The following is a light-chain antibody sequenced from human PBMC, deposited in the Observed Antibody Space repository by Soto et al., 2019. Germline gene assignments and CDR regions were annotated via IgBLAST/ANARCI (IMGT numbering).Light chain of an antibody. CDR1: QSLDGN. CDR3: QQYNNWPWYT. V-gene: IGKV3-15*01. Sequence: EIVMTQSPAILSVSPGQRATLSCRASQSLDGNLAWYQQKPGQAPRLLIYATSTRATGIPARFSGSGSGTEFTLTISSLQSEDGAVYYCQQYNNWPWYTFGQGTKLEIK. CDR2: ATS. J-gene: IGKJ2*01.